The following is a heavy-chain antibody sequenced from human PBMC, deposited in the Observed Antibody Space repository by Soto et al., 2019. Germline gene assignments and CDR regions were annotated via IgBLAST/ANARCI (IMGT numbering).Heavy chain of an antibody. CDR3: ARDPIGPGIFDY. J-gene: IGHJ4*02. CDR1: GFIFSSYG. Sequence: QVQLVESGGGVVQPGRSPRLSCVASGFIFSSYGMHWVRQAPGKGLEWVAVIWYDASDKYYAESVKGRFTISRDNTKDTMYLQMNSLRAEDTAVYYCARDPIGPGIFDYWGQGTLVTVSS. V-gene: IGHV3-33*01. D-gene: IGHD1-26*01. CDR2: IWYDASDK.